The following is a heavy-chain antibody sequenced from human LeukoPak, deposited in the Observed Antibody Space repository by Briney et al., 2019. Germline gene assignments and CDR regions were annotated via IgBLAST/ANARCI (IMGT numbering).Heavy chain of an antibody. CDR3: ARAIEALGAFDI. Sequence: PSETLSLTCAVYGGSFSGYYWSWIRQPPGKGLEWIGEINHSGSTNYNPSLKGRVTISVDTSKNQFSLKLSSVTAADTAVYYCARAIEALGAFDIWGQGTMVTVSS. CDR1: GGSFSGYY. J-gene: IGHJ3*02. D-gene: IGHD6-6*01. CDR2: INHSGST. V-gene: IGHV4-34*01.